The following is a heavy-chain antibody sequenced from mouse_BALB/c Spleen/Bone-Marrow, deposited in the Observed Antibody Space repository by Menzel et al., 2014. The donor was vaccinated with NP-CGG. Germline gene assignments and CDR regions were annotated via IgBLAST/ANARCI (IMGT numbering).Heavy chain of an antibody. J-gene: IGHJ3*01. CDR1: GYTFTDYY. CDR3: VTKGSSGYGLFAY. V-gene: IGHV1-26*01. D-gene: IGHD3-1*01. Sequence: VQLQQSGPELVKPGASVKVSCKASGYTFTDYYMKWVKRSHGKNLEWIGDINPNNGDTFYNQKFKGKATLTVDTSSSTAYMQLNSLTSEDSAVYYCVTKGSSGYGLFAYWGQGTLVTVSA. CDR2: INPNNGDT.